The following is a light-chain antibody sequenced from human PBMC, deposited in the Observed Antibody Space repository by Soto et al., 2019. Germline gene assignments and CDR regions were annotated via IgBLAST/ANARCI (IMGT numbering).Light chain of an antibody. V-gene: IGKV3-15*01. CDR1: QSVRSD. Sequence: EIVLTQSPATLSVSPGERATLSCRASQSVRSDLAWYQQKLGQAPRLLIFGASTRATGIPDRFSGSGSGTEFTLSISSLQSEDFAVYYCQQYNNWPQTFGQGTKVDIK. J-gene: IGKJ1*01. CDR2: GAS. CDR3: QQYNNWPQT.